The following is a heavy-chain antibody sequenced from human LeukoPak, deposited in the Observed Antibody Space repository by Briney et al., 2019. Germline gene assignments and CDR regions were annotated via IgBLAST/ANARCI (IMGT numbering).Heavy chain of an antibody. Sequence: SETLSLTCTVSGGSISSSSYYWGWIRQPPGKGLEWIGSIYYSGSTYCNPSLKSRVTISVDTSKNQFSLKLSSVTAADTAVYYCARGDYDFWSGYPYAFDIWGQGTMVTVSS. CDR1: GGSISSSSYY. V-gene: IGHV4-39*01. D-gene: IGHD3-3*01. CDR3: ARGDYDFWSGYPYAFDI. J-gene: IGHJ3*02. CDR2: IYYSGST.